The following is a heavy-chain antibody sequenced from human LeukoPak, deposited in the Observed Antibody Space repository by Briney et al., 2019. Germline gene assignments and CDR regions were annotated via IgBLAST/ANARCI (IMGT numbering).Heavy chain of an antibody. V-gene: IGHV3-11*01. CDR2: ISSSGFTI. J-gene: IGHJ3*02. CDR1: GFTFSDYH. CDR3: ARGDRAMKHDAFDI. D-gene: IGHD5-18*01. Sequence: GGSLRLSCAASGFTFSDYHMNWIRRAPGKGLEWVSCISSSGFTIYFADSVKGRFTISRDNAKNSLYLQMNSLRAEDTAVYYCARGDRAMKHDAFDIWGQGTMVTVSS.